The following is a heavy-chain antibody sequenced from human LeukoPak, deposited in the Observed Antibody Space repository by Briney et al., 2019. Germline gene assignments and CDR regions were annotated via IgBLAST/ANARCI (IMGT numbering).Heavy chain of an antibody. J-gene: IGHJ4*02. V-gene: IGHV3-7*04. CDR1: GFTFSSYW. CDR3: AGGGGPYFDS. CDR2: INQDGSEK. Sequence: GESLRLSCVVSGFTFSSYWMSWVRQAPGKGLEWVANINQDGSEKYYLDSVKGRFAISRDDAKNSLYLQMNSLRAEDTAVYYCAGGGGPYFDSWGQGTLVTVSS. D-gene: IGHD6-25*01.